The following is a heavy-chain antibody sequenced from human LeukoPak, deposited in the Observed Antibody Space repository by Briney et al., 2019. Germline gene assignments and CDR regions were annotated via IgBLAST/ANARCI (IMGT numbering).Heavy chain of an antibody. CDR1: GFTFSKYA. CDR2: ISGSGSST. CDR3: AKELLLCED. J-gene: IGHJ4*02. D-gene: IGHD2-2*01. Sequence: GGSLRLSCAASGFTFSKYAMNWIRQAPGKGLEWVSTISGSGSSTYYADSVKGRFTISRDNSKNTLFLQMNSLRAEDTAVYYCAKELLLCEDWGQGTLVTVSS. V-gene: IGHV3-23*01.